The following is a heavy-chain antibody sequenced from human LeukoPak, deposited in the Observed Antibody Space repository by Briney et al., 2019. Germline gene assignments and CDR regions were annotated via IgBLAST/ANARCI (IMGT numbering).Heavy chain of an antibody. CDR2: INSDGSST. CDR1: GFTFSTYW. CDR3: AKGHYDLDV. Sequence: GGSLRLSCAASGFTFSTYWMHWVRQAPGKGLVWVSRINSDGSSTRYADSVKGRFTISRDNDKNSLYLQMNSLRAEDTAVYYCAKGHYDLDVGGQGTTVTV. J-gene: IGHJ6*02. V-gene: IGHV3-74*01.